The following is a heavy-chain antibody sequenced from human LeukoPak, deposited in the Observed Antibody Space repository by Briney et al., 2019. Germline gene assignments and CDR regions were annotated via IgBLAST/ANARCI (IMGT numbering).Heavy chain of an antibody. Sequence: SVKVSCKASGGTFSSYAISWVRQAPGQGLEWMGRIIPILGIANYAQKFQGRVTITADKSTSTAYMELSSLRSEDTAVYYCARDSGVRGVLFDYWGQGTLVTVSS. J-gene: IGHJ4*02. CDR2: IIPILGIA. CDR1: GGTFSSYA. CDR3: ARDSGVRGVLFDY. V-gene: IGHV1-69*04. D-gene: IGHD3-10*01.